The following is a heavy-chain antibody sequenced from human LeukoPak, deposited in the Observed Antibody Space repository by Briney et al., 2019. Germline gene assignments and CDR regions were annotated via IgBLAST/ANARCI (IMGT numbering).Heavy chain of an antibody. D-gene: IGHD2-15*01. Sequence: GGSLRLSCAASGFTFSSYAMSWVRQAPGKGLEWVSAISGSGGSTYYEDSVKGRFTISRDNSKNTLYLQMNSLRAEDTAVYYCAKQSLADCIRCPFDSWGQGTLVTVSS. CDR2: ISGSGGST. V-gene: IGHV3-23*01. J-gene: IGHJ4*02. CDR1: GFTFSSYA. CDR3: AKQSLADCIRCPFDS.